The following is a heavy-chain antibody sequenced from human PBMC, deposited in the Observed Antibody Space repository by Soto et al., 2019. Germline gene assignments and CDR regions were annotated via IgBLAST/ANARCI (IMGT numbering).Heavy chain of an antibody. CDR3: ARQVDTAMALWAIDY. Sequence: GESLKISCKGSGYSFTSYWIGWVRQMPGKGLEWMGIIYPGDSDTRYSPSFQGQVTISADKSISTAYLQWSSLKASDTAMYYCARQVDTAMALWAIDYWGQGTLVTVSS. CDR1: GYSFTSYW. V-gene: IGHV5-51*01. D-gene: IGHD5-18*01. CDR2: IYPGDSDT. J-gene: IGHJ4*02.